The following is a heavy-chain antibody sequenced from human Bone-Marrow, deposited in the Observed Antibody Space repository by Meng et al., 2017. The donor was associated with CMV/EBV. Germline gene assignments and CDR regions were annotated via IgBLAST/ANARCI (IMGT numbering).Heavy chain of an antibody. V-gene: IGHV3-30*02. J-gene: IGHJ4*02. CDR2: IRYDGSNK. CDR3: ANDQVWGSRWPLLNY. D-gene: IGHD6-13*01. Sequence: GGSLRLSCAASGFTFSSYGMHWVRQAPGKGLEWVAFIRYDGSNKYYADSVKGRFTISRDNSKNTLYLQMNSLRADDTAVYYCANDQVWGSRWPLLNYWGQGTLVTVSS. CDR1: GFTFSSYG.